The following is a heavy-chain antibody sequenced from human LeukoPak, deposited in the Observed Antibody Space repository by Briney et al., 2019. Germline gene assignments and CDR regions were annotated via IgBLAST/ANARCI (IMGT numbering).Heavy chain of an antibody. D-gene: IGHD6-19*01. J-gene: IGHJ4*02. V-gene: IGHV1-8*01. CDR2: MNPNSGNT. CDR1: GYTFTSYD. CDR3: ARGSFSSGWRGGYYFDY. Sequence: ASVKVSCKASGYTFTSYDINWVRPATGQGREWMGWMNPNSGNTGYAQKFKGRVTMTRNTSISTAYMELSSLRSEDTAVYYCARGSFSSGWRGGYYFDYWGQGTLVTVSS.